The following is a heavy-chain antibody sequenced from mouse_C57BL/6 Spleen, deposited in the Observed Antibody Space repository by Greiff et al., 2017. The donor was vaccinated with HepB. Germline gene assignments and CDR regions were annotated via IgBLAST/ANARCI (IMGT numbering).Heavy chain of an antibody. CDR3: AILHLLLRHFDV. J-gene: IGHJ1*03. D-gene: IGHD1-1*01. V-gene: IGHV1-74*01. Sequence: VKLQESGAELVKPGASVKVSCKASGYTFTSYWMHWVKQRPGQGLEWIGRIHPSDSDTNYNQKFKGKATLTVDKSSSTAYMQLSSLTSEDSAVYYCAILHLLLRHFDVWGTGTTVTVSS. CDR2: IHPSDSDT. CDR1: GYTFTSYW.